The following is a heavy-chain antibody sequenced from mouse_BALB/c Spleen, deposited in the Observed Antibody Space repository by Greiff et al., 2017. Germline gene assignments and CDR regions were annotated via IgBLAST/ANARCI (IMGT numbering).Heavy chain of an antibody. V-gene: IGHV1-69*02. D-gene: IGHD2-10*02. J-gene: IGHJ2*01. Sequence: QVQLKQPGAELVRPGASVKLSCKASGYTFTSYWINWVKQRPGQGLEWIGNIYPSDSYTNYNQKFKDKATLTVDKSSSTAYMQLSSPTSEDSAVYYCTRSSYGNYLDYWGQGTTLTVSS. CDR3: TRSSYGNYLDY. CDR1: GYTFTSYW. CDR2: IYPSDSYT.